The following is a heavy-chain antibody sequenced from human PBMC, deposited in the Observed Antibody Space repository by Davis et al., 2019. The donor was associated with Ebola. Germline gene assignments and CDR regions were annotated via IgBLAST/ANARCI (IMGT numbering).Heavy chain of an antibody. J-gene: IGHJ4*02. V-gene: IGHV4-59*01. CDR3: AVGNSGSYFDY. CDR2: IYYSGST. D-gene: IGHD1-26*01. CDR1: GGSISSYY. Sequence: SETLSLTCTVSGGSISSYYWSWIRQPPGKGLEWIGYIYYSGSTNYKPSLKSRVTISVDTSKKQFSLKLNSVTAADTAVYYCAVGNSGSYFDYWGQGTLVTVSS.